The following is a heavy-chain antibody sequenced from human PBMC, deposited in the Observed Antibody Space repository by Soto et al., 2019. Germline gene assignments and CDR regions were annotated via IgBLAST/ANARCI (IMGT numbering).Heavy chain of an antibody. CDR1: GGSFSGYY. J-gene: IGHJ2*01. CDR2: INDRGSI. D-gene: IGHD3-9*01. Sequence: QVQLQQWGAGPLRPLETLSLTCGVSGGSFSGYYWAWIRQSPGKGLEWISEINDRGSINYNPSLKRRVTSSVDTSKSHYSLNLRSVTAADTAVYYCARESHDILTGPPWVSYCELWGRGTLVTVSS. CDR3: ARESHDILTGPPWVSYCEL. V-gene: IGHV4-34*01.